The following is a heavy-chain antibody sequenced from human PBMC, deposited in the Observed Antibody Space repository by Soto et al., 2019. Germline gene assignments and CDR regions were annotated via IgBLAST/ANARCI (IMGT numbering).Heavy chain of an antibody. D-gene: IGHD3-22*01. CDR1: GFTFSSYA. CDR3: AIRASYYDSSGYFDY. V-gene: IGHV3-30-3*01. J-gene: IGHJ4*02. CDR2: ISYDGSNK. Sequence: GGSLRLSCAASGFTFSSYAMHWVRQAPGKGLEWVAVISYDGSNKYYADSVKGRFTISRDNSKNTLYLQMNSLRAEDTAVYYWAIRASYYDSSGYFDYWGQGTLVTVSS.